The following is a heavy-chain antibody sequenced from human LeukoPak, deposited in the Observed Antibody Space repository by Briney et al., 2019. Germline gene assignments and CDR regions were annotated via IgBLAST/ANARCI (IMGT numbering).Heavy chain of an antibody. CDR3: AKDLAVAGTGGDY. J-gene: IGHJ4*02. V-gene: IGHV3-30*18. D-gene: IGHD6-19*01. Sequence: PGGSLRLSCAASGFTFSSYGMHWVRQAPGKGLEWVAVISYDGSNKYYADSVKGRFTISRDNSKNTLYLQMNSLRAEDTAVYYCAKDLAVAGTGGDYWGQGTLVTVSS. CDR1: GFTFSSYG. CDR2: ISYDGSNK.